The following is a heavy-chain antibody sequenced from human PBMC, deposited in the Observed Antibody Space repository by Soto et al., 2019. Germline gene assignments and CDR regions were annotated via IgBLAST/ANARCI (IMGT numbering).Heavy chain of an antibody. D-gene: IGHD6-19*01. CDR2: INAGNGNT. V-gene: IGHV1-3*01. CDR1: GYTFTSYA. CDR3: ARGVAGPLHWFDP. Sequence: QVQLVQSGAEVKKPGASVKVSCKASGYTFTSYAMHWVRQAPGQRLEWMGWINAGNGNTKYSQKFQGRVTITRDTSASTAYMELSSLRYEDTAVYYCARGVAGPLHWFDPWGQGTLVNVSS. J-gene: IGHJ5*02.